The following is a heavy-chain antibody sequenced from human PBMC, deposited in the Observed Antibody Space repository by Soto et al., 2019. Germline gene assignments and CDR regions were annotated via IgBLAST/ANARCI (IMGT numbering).Heavy chain of an antibody. D-gene: IGHD5-12*01. CDR1: GGTFGNSA. CDR3: ALDKDRLQLGGNYYYAMDF. CDR2: SIPIFPTP. V-gene: IGHV1-69*12. J-gene: IGHJ6*02. Sequence: QVQLVQSGAEVKKPGSSVTVSCKASGGTFGNSAISWVRQAPGQGLEWMGGSIPIFPTPDYAPKFQGRVTITADEATSTAYRELTSLGSEDTAVYYFALDKDRLQLGGNYYYAMDFWGQGTTVTVSS.